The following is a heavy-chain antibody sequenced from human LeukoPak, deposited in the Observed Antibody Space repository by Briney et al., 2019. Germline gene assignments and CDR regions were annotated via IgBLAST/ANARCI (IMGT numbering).Heavy chain of an antibody. Sequence: ASVKVSCKASGGTFTSYGTSWVRQAPGQGLEWMGWISAYNGNTNYAQKLQGRVTMTTDTSTSTAYMELRSLRSDDTAVYYCARSHHYDSSGSYDYWGQGTLVTVSS. J-gene: IGHJ4*02. CDR2: ISAYNGNT. CDR3: ARSHHYDSSGSYDY. CDR1: GGTFTSYG. D-gene: IGHD3-22*01. V-gene: IGHV1-18*01.